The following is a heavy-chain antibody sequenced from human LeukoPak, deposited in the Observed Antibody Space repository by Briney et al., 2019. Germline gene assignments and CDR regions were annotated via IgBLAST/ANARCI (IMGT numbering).Heavy chain of an antibody. CDR1: GFTFDDYG. CDR2: INWNGGST. Sequence: GGSLRLSCAASGFTFDDYGMSWVRQAPGKGLEWVSGINWNGGSTGYADSVKGRFTISRDNTKNSLSLQMNSLRADDTAVYYCARDRIVIVPAAMDSWGQGTLVTVSS. D-gene: IGHD2-2*01. J-gene: IGHJ4*02. CDR3: ARDRIVIVPAAMDS. V-gene: IGHV3-20*04.